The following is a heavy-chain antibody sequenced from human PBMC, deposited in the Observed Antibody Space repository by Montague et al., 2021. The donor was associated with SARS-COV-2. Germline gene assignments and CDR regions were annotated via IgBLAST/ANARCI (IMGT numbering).Heavy chain of an antibody. D-gene: IGHD5-24*01. CDR3: ARGDGYNPPTDIDN. V-gene: IGHV3-30*04. J-gene: IGHJ4*02. CDR2: ISYDGSSK. Sequence: SLRLSCAASGFIFSNFAFHWVRQAPGKGLEWVAVISYDGSSKDYAESVRGRFTVSGDNSQKTLYVQLNSLRVEDTAIYYCARGDGYNPPTDIDNWGQGTLVTVSS. CDR1: GFIFSNFA.